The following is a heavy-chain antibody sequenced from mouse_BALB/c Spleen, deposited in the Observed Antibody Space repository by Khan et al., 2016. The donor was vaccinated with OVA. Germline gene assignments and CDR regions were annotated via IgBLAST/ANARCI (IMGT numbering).Heavy chain of an antibody. CDR2: INTHSGVP. CDR3: ARGGAAYNRNGGGAMDY. V-gene: IGHV9-4*02. J-gene: IGHJ4*01. Sequence: QIQLVQSGPELKKPGETVRISCKASGYTFTTAGIQWVQKMPGKGLKWIGWINTHSGVPKYAEDFKGRFAFSLEISVNTAYLQITNLKNEDTATYFCARGGAAYNRNGGGAMDYWGQGTSVTVSS. D-gene: IGHD2-5*01. CDR1: GYTFTTAG.